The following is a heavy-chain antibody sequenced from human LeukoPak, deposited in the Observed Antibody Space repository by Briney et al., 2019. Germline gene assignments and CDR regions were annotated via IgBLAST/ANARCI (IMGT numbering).Heavy chain of an antibody. CDR2: IRQDGSDK. V-gene: IGHV3-7*03. CDR1: GFSFSSYW. J-gene: IGHJ6*02. Sequence: GSLRLSCAASGFSFSSYWMSWVRQAPGKGLEWVANIRQDGSDKYYLTSVRGRFTISRDNAKNSLFLQMNSLRVEDTAVYYCARDIVGVVIPSFDYGMDVWGQGTTVTVSS. CDR3: ARDIVGVVIPSFDYGMDV. D-gene: IGHD3-3*01.